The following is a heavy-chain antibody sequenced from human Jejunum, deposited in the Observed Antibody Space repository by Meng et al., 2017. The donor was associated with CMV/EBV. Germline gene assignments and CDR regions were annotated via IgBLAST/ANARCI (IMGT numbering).Heavy chain of an antibody. D-gene: IGHD4-23*01. V-gene: IGHV3-23*01. CDR3: AKRSGYGANSFFDN. CDR2: ISGSGSST. Sequence: GFTFSNYAMSWARQAPGKGLEWISTISGSGSSTYYADSVRGQFAISRDNSENTVYLQVHSLRAGDTAVYYCAKRSGYGANSFFDNWGQGTLVTVSS. CDR1: GFTFSNYA. J-gene: IGHJ4*02.